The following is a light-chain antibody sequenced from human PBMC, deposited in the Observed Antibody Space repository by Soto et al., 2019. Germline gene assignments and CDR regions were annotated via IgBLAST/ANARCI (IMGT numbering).Light chain of an antibody. J-gene: IGKJ4*01. CDR3: QQYLAYLT. CDR1: QTVLYSSNNKSA. V-gene: IGKV4-1*01. Sequence: DIVMTQSPDSLAVSLGERATINCKSSQTVLYSSNNKSALAWLQQKPGQPPKLLIYWASTRESGVPDRFSGRGSGTDFTLTTSGLQAEDVAVYYCQQYLAYLTFGGGTKVEIK. CDR2: WAS.